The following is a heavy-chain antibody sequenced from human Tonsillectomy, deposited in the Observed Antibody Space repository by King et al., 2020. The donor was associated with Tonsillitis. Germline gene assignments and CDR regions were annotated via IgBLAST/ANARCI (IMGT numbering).Heavy chain of an antibody. J-gene: IGHJ4*02. CDR1: GGTFSSDS. Sequence: QLVQSGAEVTKPGSSVKVSCRASGGTFSSDSISWVRQAPGQGLEWMGGIIPMFGPAIYAQKFQGRVTITPDESTSTVYMDLSSLRSEDTAVYYCARAVGDYGSYWGPGTLVTVSS. D-gene: IGHD4-17*01. CDR3: ARAVGDYGSY. CDR2: IIPMFGPA. V-gene: IGHV1-69*01.